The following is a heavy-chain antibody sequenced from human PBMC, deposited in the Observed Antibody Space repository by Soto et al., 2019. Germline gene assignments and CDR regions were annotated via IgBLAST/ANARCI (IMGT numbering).Heavy chain of an antibody. D-gene: IGHD2-15*01. Sequence: PGGSLRLSCAASGFTFSSYAMGWVRQGPGKGLEWVAVVSIGGSTHHADSVRGRFTISRDNYKNTLSLQMNSLTAEDTAVYFCAKRRGAGWHFDYWGQGALVTVSS. CDR1: GFTFSSYA. V-gene: IGHV3-23*01. CDR3: AKRRGAGWHFDY. J-gene: IGHJ4*02. CDR2: VSIGGST.